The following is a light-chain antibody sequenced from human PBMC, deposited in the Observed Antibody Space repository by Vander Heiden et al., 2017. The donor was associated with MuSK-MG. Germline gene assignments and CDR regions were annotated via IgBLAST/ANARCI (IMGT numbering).Light chain of an antibody. CDR1: QGIRSD. J-gene: IGKJ1*01. CDR3: RQDYDYPRT. Sequence: AIQMTQSPSSLSASLGARVTITCRASQGIRSDLGWYQQRPGKAPKLLIYAASTLQSGVPSRFSGSGSGTDFTLTISSLQPEDFATYYCRQDYDYPRTFGQGTKVEIK. CDR2: AAS. V-gene: IGKV1-6*01.